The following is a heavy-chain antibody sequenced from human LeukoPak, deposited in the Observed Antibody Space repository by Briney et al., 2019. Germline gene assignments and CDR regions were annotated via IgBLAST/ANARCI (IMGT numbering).Heavy chain of an antibody. CDR1: GFTFSNYG. CDR3: AKDSYSSGQNFDY. CDR2: LWYDGSNA. J-gene: IGHJ4*02. V-gene: IGHV3-33*06. Sequence: YPGRSLRLSCAASGFTFSNYGVHWVRQAPGKGLEWVAILWYDGSNAYYADSVKGRFTISRDNSKNTLYLQMNSLRAEDTAVYYCAKDSYSSGQNFDYWGQGTLVTVSS. D-gene: IGHD6-19*01.